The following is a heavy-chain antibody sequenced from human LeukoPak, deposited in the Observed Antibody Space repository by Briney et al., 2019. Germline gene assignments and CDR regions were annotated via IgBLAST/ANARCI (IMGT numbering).Heavy chain of an antibody. J-gene: IGHJ4*02. CDR3: ARIVRSSGCFDY. D-gene: IGHD6-25*01. V-gene: IGHV4-39*01. CDR2: IYYSGST. Sequence: PSETLSLTCTVSGGSISSSSYYWGWLRQPPGKGLEWIGSIYYSGSTYYNPSLKSRVTISVDTSKNQFSLKLSSVTAADTAVYYCARIVRSSGCFDYWGQGTLVTVSS. CDR1: GGSISSSSYY.